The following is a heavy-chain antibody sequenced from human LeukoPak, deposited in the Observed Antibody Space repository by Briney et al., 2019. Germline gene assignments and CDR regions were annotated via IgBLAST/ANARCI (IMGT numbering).Heavy chain of an antibody. CDR2: INPNSGGT. CDR3: ARGPYRRTAAPWGAFDI. CDR1: GYTFTGYY. J-gene: IGHJ3*02. D-gene: IGHD6-6*01. V-gene: IGHV1-2*02. Sequence: ASVKVSCKASGYTFTGYYMHWVRQAPGQGLEWMGWINPNSGGTNYAQKFQGRVTMTRDTSISTAYMELSRLRSDDTAVYYCARGPYRRTAAPWGAFDIWGQGTMVTVSS.